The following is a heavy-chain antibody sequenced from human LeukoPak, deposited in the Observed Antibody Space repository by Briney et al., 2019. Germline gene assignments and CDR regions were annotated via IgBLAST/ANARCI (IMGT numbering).Heavy chain of an antibody. D-gene: IGHD6-13*01. Sequence: ASVKVSCKASGYTFTGYYMHSVRQAPGQGLEWMGWINPNRGGTNYAQKLQGRVTMTRDTSISTAYMDLSRLRSDDTAVYYCARDLAPCIAAAGTTQNFDYWGQGTLVTVSS. CDR2: INPNRGGT. J-gene: IGHJ4*02. CDR3: ARDLAPCIAAAGTTQNFDY. CDR1: GYTFTGYY. V-gene: IGHV1-2*02.